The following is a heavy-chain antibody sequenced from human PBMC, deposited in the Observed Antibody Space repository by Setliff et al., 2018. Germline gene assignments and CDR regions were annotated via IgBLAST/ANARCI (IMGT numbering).Heavy chain of an antibody. V-gene: IGHV4-59*10. D-gene: IGHD1-1*01. Sequence: PSETLSLTCAVYGGSFSGYYWTWIRQPAGKGLEWIGRIYTSGSTNYNPSLKSRVTMSIDTSKNQFSLKLTSVTAADTAVYYCARTGTYRYFDYWGQGALVTVSS. J-gene: IGHJ4*02. CDR3: ARTGTYRYFDY. CDR2: IYTSGST. CDR1: GGSFSGYY.